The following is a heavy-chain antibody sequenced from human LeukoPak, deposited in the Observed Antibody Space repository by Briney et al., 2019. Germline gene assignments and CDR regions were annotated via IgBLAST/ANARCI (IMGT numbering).Heavy chain of an antibody. CDR1: GGSFSGYY. D-gene: IGHD2-2*03. CDR3: ARGWMYFDY. V-gene: IGHV4-34*01. CDR2: INHSGST. Sequence: KPSETLSLTCAVYGGSFSGYYWSWIRQPPGKGLEWIGEINHSGSTNYNPSLKSRVTISVDTSKNQFSLKLSSVTAADTAVYYCARGWMYFDYWGQGTLVTVSS. J-gene: IGHJ4*02.